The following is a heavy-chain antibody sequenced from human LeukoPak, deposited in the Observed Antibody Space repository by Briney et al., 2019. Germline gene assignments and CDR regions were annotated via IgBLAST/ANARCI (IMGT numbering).Heavy chain of an antibody. J-gene: IGHJ4*02. CDR1: GGSISSSSYY. D-gene: IGHD3-10*01. V-gene: IGHV4-39*01. Sequence: PSETLSLTCTVSGGSISSSSYYWGWIRQPPGKGLEWIGSIYYSGSTYYNPSLKSRVTISVDTSKNQFSLKLSSGTAADTAVYYCARGQYYYGSGYNTFDYWGQETLVTVSS. CDR2: IYYSGST. CDR3: ARGQYYYGSGYNTFDY.